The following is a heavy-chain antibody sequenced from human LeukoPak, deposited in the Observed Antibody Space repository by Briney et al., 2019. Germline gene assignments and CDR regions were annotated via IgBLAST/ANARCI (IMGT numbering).Heavy chain of an antibody. J-gene: IGHJ3*01. V-gene: IGHV3-74*03. CDR2: IYSDGSDT. CDR3: ATDAGHGFSF. CDR1: GFTFSNAW. Sequence: GGSLRLSCAASGFTFSNAWMHWVRQAPGKGLVWVSRIYSDGSDTTYADSVKGRFIISRDNAKNTLYLQMNSLRGDDTSVYYCATDAGHGFSFWGQGTMVTVSS. D-gene: IGHD3/OR15-3a*01.